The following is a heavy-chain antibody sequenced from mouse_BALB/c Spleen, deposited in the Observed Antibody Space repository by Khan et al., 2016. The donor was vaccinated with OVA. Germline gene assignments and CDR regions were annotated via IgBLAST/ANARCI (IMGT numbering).Heavy chain of an antibody. V-gene: IGHV9-1*02. CDR2: INTYTGEP. D-gene: IGHD2-2*01. Sequence: QIQLVQSGPELKKPGETVKISGKASGYTFTNYGMNWVKQAPGKGLKWMGWINTYTGEPTYADDFKGRFAFSLETSASTAYLQINNLKNEDMATYFCAKGYGYYWYFDVWGAGTTVTVSS. J-gene: IGHJ1*01. CDR3: AKGYGYYWYFDV. CDR1: GYTFTNYG.